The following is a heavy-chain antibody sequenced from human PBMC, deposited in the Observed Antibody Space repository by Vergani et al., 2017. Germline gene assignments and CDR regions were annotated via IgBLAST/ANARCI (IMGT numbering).Heavy chain of an antibody. D-gene: IGHD3-3*01. CDR2: IYYSGST. CDR1: GGSISSSSYY. J-gene: IGHJ5*02. V-gene: IGHV4-39*01. CDR3: ARLRRGGYYTNWFDP. Sequence: QLQLQESGPGLVKPSETLSLTCTVSGGSISSSSYYWGWIRQPPGKGLEWIGSIYYSGSTYYNPSLKSRVTISVDTSKNQFSLKLSPVTAADTAVYYCARLRRGGYYTNWFDPWGQGTLVTVSS.